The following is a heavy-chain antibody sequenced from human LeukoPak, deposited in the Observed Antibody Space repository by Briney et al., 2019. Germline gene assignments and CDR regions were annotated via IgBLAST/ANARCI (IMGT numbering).Heavy chain of an antibody. D-gene: IGHD3-10*01. CDR1: GYTLTELS. J-gene: IGHJ4*02. CDR2: FDPEDGET. V-gene: IGHV1-24*01. CDR3: ATCYGSGSYYLDY. Sequence: ASVKVSCKVSGYTLTELSMHWVRQAPGKGLEWMGGFDPEDGETIYAQKFQGRVTMTEDTSPDTAYMELSSLRSEDTAVYYCATCYGSGSYYLDYWGQGTLVTVSS.